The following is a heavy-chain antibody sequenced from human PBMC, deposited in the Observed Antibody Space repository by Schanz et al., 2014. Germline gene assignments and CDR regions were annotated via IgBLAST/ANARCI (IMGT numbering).Heavy chain of an antibody. D-gene: IGHD5-12*01. CDR2: IGQDGGEK. Sequence: EVQLVESGGTLVQPGGSLRLSCAASGFTFSNYWVRWVRQAPGKGLEWVANIGQDGGEKYYVDSVKSRFTISRDNAKNSLYLQMNSLRAEDTAVYYCARDGYNAYDLKRGDYWGQGTQVAVSS. CDR1: GFTFSNYW. V-gene: IGHV3-7*01. CDR3: ARDGYNAYDLKRGDY. J-gene: IGHJ4*02.